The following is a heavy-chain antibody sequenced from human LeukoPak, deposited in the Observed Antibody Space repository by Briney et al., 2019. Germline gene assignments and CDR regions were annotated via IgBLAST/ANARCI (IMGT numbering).Heavy chain of an antibody. CDR1: GFTFSDYW. CDR2: IHPDGSEK. J-gene: IGHJ4*02. D-gene: IGHD3-10*01. V-gene: IGHV3-7*01. CDR3: ARPHPRSGSYFVY. Sequence: GGSLRLSCAASGFTFSDYWMSWVRQAPGRGLEWVANIHPDGSEKYYVDSVKGRFTISRDNAKDSLYLQMNSLRAEDTAVYYCARPHPRSGSYFVYGGQGTLVTVSS.